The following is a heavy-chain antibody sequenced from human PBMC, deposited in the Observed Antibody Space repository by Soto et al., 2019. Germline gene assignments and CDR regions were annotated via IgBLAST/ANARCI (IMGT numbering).Heavy chain of an antibody. J-gene: IGHJ6*03. V-gene: IGHV6-1*01. D-gene: IGHD5-12*01. Sequence: KQSQTLSLTCAISGDSVSSNSAAWNWIRQSPSRGLEWLGRTYYRSKWYNDYAVSVKSRITINPDTSKNQFSLQLNSVTPEDTAVYYCARTGSDIVATILGVQYYYYYMDVWGKGTTVTVSS. CDR2: TYYRSKWYN. CDR1: GDSVSSNSAA. CDR3: ARTGSDIVATILGVQYYYYYMDV.